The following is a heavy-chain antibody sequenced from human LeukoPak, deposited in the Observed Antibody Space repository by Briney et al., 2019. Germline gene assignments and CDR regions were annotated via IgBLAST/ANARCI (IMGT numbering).Heavy chain of an antibody. D-gene: IGHD3-10*01. Sequence: PGGSLRLSCAASGFTFSDYYMSWIRQAPGKGLEWVSYISSSGSTIYYADSVKGRFTISRDNAKNSLYLQMNSLRAEDTAVYYCARDVPSPQYYYGSGSTDYWGQGTLVTVSS. CDR2: ISSSGSTI. CDR3: ARDVPSPQYYYGSGSTDY. CDR1: GFTFSDYY. V-gene: IGHV3-11*01. J-gene: IGHJ4*02.